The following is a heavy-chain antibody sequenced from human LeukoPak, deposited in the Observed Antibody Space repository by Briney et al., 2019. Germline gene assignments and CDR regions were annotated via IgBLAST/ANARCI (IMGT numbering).Heavy chain of an antibody. D-gene: IGHD2-2*01. CDR3: ARAPSRDVVVPAVDRGALDI. Sequence: ASVKVSCKASGYTFTGYYMHWVRQAPGQGLEWMGWINPNSGGTNYAQKFQGWVTMTRDTSISTAYMELSRLRSDDTAVYYCARAPSRDVVVPAVDRGALDIWGQGTMVTVSS. V-gene: IGHV1-2*04. J-gene: IGHJ3*02. CDR1: GYTFTGYY. CDR2: INPNSGGT.